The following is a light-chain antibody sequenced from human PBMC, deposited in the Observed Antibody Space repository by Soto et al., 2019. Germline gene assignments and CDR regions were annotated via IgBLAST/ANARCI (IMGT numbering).Light chain of an antibody. V-gene: IGKV3-11*01. CDR2: GAS. CDR3: QQHLGRHT. CDR1: QSVNAF. J-gene: IGKJ1*01. Sequence: RARQSVNAFLAGYEEKRGRAYSLVLCGASVRASGIPGRFSGGGSGTYFTLTISMLAAEDAAVYSCQQHLGRHTFGQGTKVDIK.